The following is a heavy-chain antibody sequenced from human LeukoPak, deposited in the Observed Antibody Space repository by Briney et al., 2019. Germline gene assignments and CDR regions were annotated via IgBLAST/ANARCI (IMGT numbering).Heavy chain of an antibody. CDR3: ARLQYYYDSNGYYSLYYFDY. Sequence: SETVSLTCTVSGDSISSSSYYWGWIRQPPGKGLEWIRNIYYSGSTYYNPSLRSRLTISLDTSKNQFSLTLSSVTAADTAVYYCARLQYYYDSNGYYSLYYFDYWGQGTVVTVS. V-gene: IGHV4-39*01. D-gene: IGHD3-22*01. J-gene: IGHJ4*02. CDR1: GDSISSSSYY. CDR2: IYYSGST.